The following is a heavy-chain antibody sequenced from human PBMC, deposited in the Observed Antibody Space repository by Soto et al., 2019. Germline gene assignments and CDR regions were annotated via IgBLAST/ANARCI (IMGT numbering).Heavy chain of an antibody. CDR2: INSDGSST. J-gene: IGHJ4*02. V-gene: IGHV3-74*01. CDR1: GFTFSSYW. D-gene: IGHD7-27*01. Sequence: PGGSLRLSCEASGFTFSSYWMHWVRQAPGKGLVWVSRINSDGSSTSYADSVKGRFTISRDNAKNTLFLQMNSLRAEDTAVYYCSSSLLTPFDYWGQGTLVTVSS. CDR3: SSSLLTPFDY.